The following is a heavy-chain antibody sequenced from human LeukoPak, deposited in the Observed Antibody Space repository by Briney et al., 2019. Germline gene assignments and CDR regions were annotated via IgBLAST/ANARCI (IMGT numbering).Heavy chain of an antibody. D-gene: IGHD3-10*01. CDR1: GFTFSDYY. V-gene: IGHV3-7*01. CDR2: IKEDGSEK. CDR3: ARDQGYFYI. Sequence: GGSLRLSCAASGFTFSDYYMSWIRQAPGKGLEWVANIKEDGSEKNYVGSVKGRFTISRDNAKNSLYLQMSSPRAEDTAVYYCARDQGYFYIWGQGTLVTVSS. J-gene: IGHJ4*02.